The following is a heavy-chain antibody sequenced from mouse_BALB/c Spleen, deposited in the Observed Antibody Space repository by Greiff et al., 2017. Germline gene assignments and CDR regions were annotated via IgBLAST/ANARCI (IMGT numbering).Heavy chain of an antibody. J-gene: IGHJ3*01. CDR1: GYTFTSYW. CDR3: ARGAMWDDGAWVAY. Sequence: QVQLQQSGAELARPGASVKLSCKASGYTFTSYWMQWVKQRPGQGLEWIGAIYPGDGDTRYTQKFKGKATLTADKSSSTAYMQLSSLASEDSAVYYCARGAMWDDGAWVAYWGEGTLVTVSA. D-gene: IGHD3-1*01. CDR2: IYPGDGDT. V-gene: IGHV1-87*01.